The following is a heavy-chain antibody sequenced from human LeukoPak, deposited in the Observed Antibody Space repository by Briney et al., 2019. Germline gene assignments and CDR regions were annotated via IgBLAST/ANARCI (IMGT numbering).Heavy chain of an antibody. Sequence: SVKVSCKASGGTFSSYAISWVRQAPGQGLEWMGRIIPILGIANYAQKFQGRVTITADKSTSTAYMELSSLRSEDTAVYYCARPSVAAKKSAFDIWGQGTMVTVSS. J-gene: IGHJ3*02. CDR2: IIPILGIA. CDR3: ARPSVAAKKSAFDI. D-gene: IGHD6-19*01. CDR1: GGTFSSYA. V-gene: IGHV1-69*04.